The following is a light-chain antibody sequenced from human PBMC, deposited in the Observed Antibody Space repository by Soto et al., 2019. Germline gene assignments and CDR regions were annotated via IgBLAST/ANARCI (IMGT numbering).Light chain of an antibody. CDR1: NSNIGSNT. V-gene: IGLV1-44*01. CDR2: GNN. CDR3: AAWDDSLHGYV. Sequence: QSVLTQPPSASGTPGQRVTISCSGSNSNIGSNTVNWYQQLPGTAPKLLIYGNNQRPSGVPDRFSGSKSGTSASLAISGLQSEDEADYYCAAWDDSLHGYVFGTGTKVTVL. J-gene: IGLJ1*01.